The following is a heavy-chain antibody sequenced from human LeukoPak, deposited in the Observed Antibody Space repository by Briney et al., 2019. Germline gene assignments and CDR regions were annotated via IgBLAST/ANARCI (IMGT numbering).Heavy chain of an antibody. CDR3: AKAVTPGGGPRDY. J-gene: IGHJ4*02. D-gene: IGHD2-15*01. Sequence: GGSLRLSCGASGITFSSYAMSWIRQAPGKGLEWVSAIIGNSGSTYSADSVKGRFTISRDNSKNALYLQMNSLRAEDTAVYYCAKAVTPGGGPRDYWGQGTLVTVSS. V-gene: IGHV3-23*01. CDR1: GITFSSYA. CDR2: IIGNSGST.